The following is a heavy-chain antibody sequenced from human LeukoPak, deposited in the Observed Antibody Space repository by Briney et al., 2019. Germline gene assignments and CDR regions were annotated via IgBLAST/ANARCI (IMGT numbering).Heavy chain of an antibody. CDR2: INPNSGAA. V-gene: IGHV1-2*02. CDR3: ASGRWVQFDY. CDR1: GDTFSGYY. D-gene: IGHD5-24*01. Sequence: ASVKVSCKASGDTFSGYYMNWVRQAPGQGLEWMGGINPNSGAANYAQKFQGRVTIIGDSSISTAYMELSGLTSDETAVHYCASGRWVQFDYWAQRTLDSVPP. J-gene: IGHJ4*02.